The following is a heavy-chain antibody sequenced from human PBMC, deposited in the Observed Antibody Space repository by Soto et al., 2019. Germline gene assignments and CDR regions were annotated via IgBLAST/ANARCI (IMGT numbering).Heavy chain of an antibody. CDR1: GYTFTSYG. Sequence: EASVKVSCKASGYTFTSYGISWVRQAPGQGLEWMGWISAYNGNTNYAQKLQGRVTMTTDTSTSTAYMELRSLRSDDTAVYYCARDGRYFDWLSPYWYFDLWGRGTLVTVSS. J-gene: IGHJ2*01. D-gene: IGHD3-9*01. CDR2: ISAYNGNT. V-gene: IGHV1-18*01. CDR3: ARDGRYFDWLSPYWYFDL.